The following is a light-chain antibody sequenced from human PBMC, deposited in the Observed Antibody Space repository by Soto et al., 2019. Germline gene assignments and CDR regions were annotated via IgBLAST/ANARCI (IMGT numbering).Light chain of an antibody. CDR2: GAS. CDR3: QQFGSSPEYT. J-gene: IGKJ2*01. V-gene: IGKV3-20*01. Sequence: EIVLTQSPGTLSLSPGERATLSCRASQSVSSSQLAWYQQKPGQTPRLLIYGASTTATRIPDRFSGGGSGTDFTLTISRLAPEDFALYYCQQFGSSPEYTFGQGTKLEVK. CDR1: QSVSSSQ.